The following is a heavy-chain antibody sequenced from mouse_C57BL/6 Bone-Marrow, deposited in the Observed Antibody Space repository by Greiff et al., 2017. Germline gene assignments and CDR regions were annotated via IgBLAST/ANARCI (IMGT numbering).Heavy chain of an antibody. Sequence: EVQRVESGGGLVQPGGSMKLSCVASGFTFSNYWMNWVRQSPEKGLEWVAHIRLKYDNNATHYAESVKGRFTISRDDSKSSVYLQMNYLRAEDNGIYYCTASLYYPFAYWGQGTLVTVSA. CDR3: TASLYYPFAY. V-gene: IGHV6-3*01. J-gene: IGHJ3*01. D-gene: IGHD1-1*01. CDR2: IRLKYDNNAT. CDR1: GFTFSNYW.